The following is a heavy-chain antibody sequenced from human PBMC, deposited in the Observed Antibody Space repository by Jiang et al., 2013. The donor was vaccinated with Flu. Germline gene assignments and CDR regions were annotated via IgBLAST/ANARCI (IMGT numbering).Heavy chain of an antibody. D-gene: IGHD4-17*01. V-gene: IGHV3-23*01. J-gene: IGHJ4*02. CDR2: ISGSGDRT. CDR1: GFIFSNYV. CDR3: AKGLYGDYGVDY. Sequence: VQLLESGGGLVQPGGSLRLSCAASGFIFSNYVMSWVRQAPGKGLEWVSSISGSGDRTYYSDSVKGRFTISRDNSNNMLYVQMNSLRAEDTAVFYCAKGLYGDYGVDYWGQGTLVTVSS.